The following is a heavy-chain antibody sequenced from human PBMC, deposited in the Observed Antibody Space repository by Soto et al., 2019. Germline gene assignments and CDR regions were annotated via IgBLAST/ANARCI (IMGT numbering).Heavy chain of an antibody. V-gene: IGHV1-8*01. CDR2: MNPNSGNT. J-gene: IGHJ6*03. CDR1: GYTFTSYD. Sequence: GASVKVSCKASGYTFTSYDINWVRQATGQGLEWMGWMNPNSGNTGYAQKFQGRVTMTRNTSISTAYMELSSLRSEDTAVYYCARARRITIFGVLRDYYYSMAVWGKGTTVTVSS. D-gene: IGHD3-3*01. CDR3: ARARRITIFGVLRDYYYSMAV.